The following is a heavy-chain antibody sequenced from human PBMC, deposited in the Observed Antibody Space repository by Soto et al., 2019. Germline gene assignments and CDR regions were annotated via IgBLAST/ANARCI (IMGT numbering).Heavy chain of an antibody. CDR3: ATSRISIAVAGETEYYFDY. V-gene: IGHV1-2*04. CDR2: INPNSGDT. Sequence: ASVKVSCKASGYIFTGYYMHWVRQALGQGLEWMGWINPNSGDTNYTQKFQGWVTMTRDTSISTAYMELSRLRSDDTAVYYCATSRISIAVAGETEYYFDYWGQGTPVTVSS. J-gene: IGHJ4*02. CDR1: GYIFTGYY. D-gene: IGHD6-19*01.